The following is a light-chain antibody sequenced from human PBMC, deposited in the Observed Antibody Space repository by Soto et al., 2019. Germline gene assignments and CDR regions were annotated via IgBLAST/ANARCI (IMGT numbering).Light chain of an antibody. Sequence: DIQMTQSPSTLSASVGYRVTITCRASQSITTWLAWYQQKPGKGPKLLIYDASTLESGVPPRFSARGFGTELTLTISSLQADDFATYYCPEYNTYGVTFGQGTRLEI. V-gene: IGKV1-5*01. CDR3: PEYNTYGVT. CDR1: QSITTW. CDR2: DAS. J-gene: IGKJ5*01.